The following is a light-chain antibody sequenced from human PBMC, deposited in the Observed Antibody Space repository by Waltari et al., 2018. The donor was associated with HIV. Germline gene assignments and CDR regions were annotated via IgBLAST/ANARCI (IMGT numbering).Light chain of an antibody. J-gene: IGKJ4*01. Sequence: EVVMTQSPATLSVSPGERATISCRASQSVSSYLAWYQQKPGQAPRLLIYGASTRATGIPSRFVGSGSGTDFTLTISSLQSEDFAVYFCQQYNKWSRGTFGGGTKVEVK. CDR3: QQYNKWSRGT. V-gene: IGKV3D-15*01. CDR1: QSVSSY. CDR2: GAS.